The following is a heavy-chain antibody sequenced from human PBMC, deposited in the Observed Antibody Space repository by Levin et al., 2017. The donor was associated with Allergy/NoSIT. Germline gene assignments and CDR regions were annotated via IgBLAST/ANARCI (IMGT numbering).Heavy chain of an antibody. Sequence: PGGSLRLSCAASGFTFSSYAMSWVRQAPGKGLEWVSAISGSGGSTYYADSVKGRFTISRDNSKNTLYLQMNSLRAEDTAVYYCAKFPDPEGYYYYGMDVWGQGTTVTVSS. CDR1: GFTFSSYA. J-gene: IGHJ6*02. V-gene: IGHV3-23*01. CDR3: AKFPDPEGYYYYGMDV. D-gene: IGHD1-14*01. CDR2: ISGSGGST.